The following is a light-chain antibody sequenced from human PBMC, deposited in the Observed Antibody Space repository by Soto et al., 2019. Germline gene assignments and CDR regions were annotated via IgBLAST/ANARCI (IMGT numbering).Light chain of an antibody. CDR2: QAS. CDR3: QESWDGT. CDR1: QSISNW. Sequence: DIQMTQSPSTLSASVGDRVTITCRASQSISNWLAWYQQKSGKAPKLLIYQASSLERGVPSRFSGSGSGTEFTLTISSLQPDDFAAYYCQESWDGTFGQGTKVEIK. V-gene: IGKV1-5*03. J-gene: IGKJ1*01.